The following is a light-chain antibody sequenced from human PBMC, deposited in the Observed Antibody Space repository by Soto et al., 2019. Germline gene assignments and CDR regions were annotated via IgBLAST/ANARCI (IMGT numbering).Light chain of an antibody. CDR3: TSYATGSAYV. V-gene: IGLV2-18*02. Sequence: QSVLTQPPSVSGPPGQSVTISCTGTSSDVGGYNRVSWYQQPPGKAPKLLIYDVSNRPSGGSTRFSGSKSGNTASLTISGLQAEDEADYYCTSYATGSAYVFGPGTKSPS. CDR1: SSDVGGYNR. J-gene: IGLJ1*01. CDR2: DVS.